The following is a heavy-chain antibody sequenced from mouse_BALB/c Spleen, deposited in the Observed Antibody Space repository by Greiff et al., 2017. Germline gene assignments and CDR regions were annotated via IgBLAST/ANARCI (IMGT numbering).Heavy chain of an antibody. J-gene: IGHJ4*01. V-gene: IGHV2-6-2*01. CDR2: IWSDGST. D-gene: IGHD3-2*02. Sequence: VQVVESGPDLVAPSQSLSITCTVSGFSLTSYGVHWVRQPPGKGLEWLVVIWSDGSTTYNSALKSRLSISNDNSKSQVFLKMNSLQTDDTAMYYCARHSGIHYDAMDYWGQGTSVTVSS. CDR1: GFSLTSYG. CDR3: ARHSGIHYDAMDY.